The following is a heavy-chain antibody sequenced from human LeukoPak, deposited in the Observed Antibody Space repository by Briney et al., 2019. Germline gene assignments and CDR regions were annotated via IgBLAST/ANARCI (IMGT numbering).Heavy chain of an antibody. CDR3: ARVDDLDAFDI. CDR1: GFTFSNHA. D-gene: IGHD2-2*03. V-gene: IGHV3-30*04. Sequence: GGSLRLSCVTFGFTFSNHAMHWVRQAPGKGLEWVAVISDDGSSKYYADSVKGRFTISRDNSKNTLYLQINSLRPEDTAMYYCARVDDLDAFDIWGQGTMVTVSS. CDR2: ISDDGSSK. J-gene: IGHJ3*02.